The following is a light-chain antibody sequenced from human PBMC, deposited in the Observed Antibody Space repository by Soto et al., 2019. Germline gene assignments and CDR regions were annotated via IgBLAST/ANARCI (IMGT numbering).Light chain of an antibody. J-gene: IGLJ1*01. CDR2: EGS. CDR1: SSDVGSYNL. CDR3: CSYAGSGTYV. V-gene: IGLV2-23*01. Sequence: QSALTQPASVSGSPGQSITISCTGTSSDVGSYNLVSWYQQHPGKAPKLLIYEGSKRPSGVSNRFSGSKSGNTASLTMSGLQAEDEADYYCCSYAGSGTYVFGTGTKVTVL.